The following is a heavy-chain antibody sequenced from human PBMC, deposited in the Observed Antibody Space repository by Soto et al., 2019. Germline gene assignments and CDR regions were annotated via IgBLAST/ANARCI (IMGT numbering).Heavy chain of an antibody. V-gene: IGHV3-9*01. CDR3: AREKDRDGRDGYNYYYYYGMDV. J-gene: IGHJ6*02. CDR1: GFTFDDYA. D-gene: IGHD5-12*01. Sequence: PGGSLRLSCAASGFTFDDYAMHWVWQAPGKGLEWVSGISWNSGSIGYADSVKGRFTTSRDNAKNSLYLQMNSLRAEDTALYYCAREKDRDGRDGYNYYYYYGMDVWGQGTTVTVSS. CDR2: ISWNSGSI.